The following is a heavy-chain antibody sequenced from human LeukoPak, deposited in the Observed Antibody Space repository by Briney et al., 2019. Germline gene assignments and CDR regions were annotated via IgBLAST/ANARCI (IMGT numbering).Heavy chain of an antibody. J-gene: IGHJ6*03. Sequence: PGGSLRLSCAVSGFTFSDSHMTWIRQAPGKGLEWVPYISNSGSSISYADSVKGRFTISRDNAKNSLYLQMNSLRAEDTAVYYCARDRTYYYDNMDVWGKGTTVTISS. CDR1: GFTFSDSH. D-gene: IGHD3-22*01. CDR2: ISNSGSSI. V-gene: IGHV3-11*04. CDR3: ARDRTYYYDNMDV.